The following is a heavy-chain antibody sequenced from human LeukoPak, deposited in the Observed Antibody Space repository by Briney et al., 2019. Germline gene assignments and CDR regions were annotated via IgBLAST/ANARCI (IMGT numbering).Heavy chain of an antibody. CDR2: ICYSGST. Sequence: SETLSLTCTVSGGSISSSSYYWGWIREPPGKGLEWIGSICYSGSTYYNPSLKSRVTISVDPSKNQFSLKLSSVTAADTAVYYCARQDQKWVNVRGWYPPPSFSVFPCDIWGRGTMVTVSS. V-gene: IGHV4-39*01. D-gene: IGHD6-19*01. CDR1: GGSISSSSYY. CDR3: ARQDQKWVNVRGWYPPPSFSVFPCDI. J-gene: IGHJ3*02.